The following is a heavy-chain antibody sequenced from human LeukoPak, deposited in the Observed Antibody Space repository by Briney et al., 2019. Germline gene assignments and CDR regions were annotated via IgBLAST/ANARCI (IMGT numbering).Heavy chain of an antibody. Sequence: GGSLRLSCAASGFTFSGYAMNWVRQAPGKGLEWVSSINGGGNTFYADSVKGRFAISRDNAKNSLYLQMNGLRAEDTAVYYCARDPAEADCWGQGALVTVSS. V-gene: IGHV3-21*06. CDR1: GFTFSGYA. CDR2: INGGGNT. CDR3: ARDPAEADC. J-gene: IGHJ4*02.